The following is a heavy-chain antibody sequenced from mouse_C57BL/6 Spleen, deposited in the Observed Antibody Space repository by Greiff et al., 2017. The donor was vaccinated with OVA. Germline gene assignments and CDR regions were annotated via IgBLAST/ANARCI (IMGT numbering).Heavy chain of an antibody. CDR2: INPNNGGT. CDR1: GYTFTDYN. Sequence: EVQLQQSGPELVKPGASVKIPCKASGYTFTDYNMDWVKQSHGKSLEWIGDINPNNGGTIYNQKFKGKATLTVDKSSSTAYMELRSLTSEDTAVYYCAREPRQLRLRYFDYWGQGTTLTVSS. J-gene: IGHJ2*01. CDR3: AREPRQLRLRYFDY. D-gene: IGHD3-2*02. V-gene: IGHV1-18*01.